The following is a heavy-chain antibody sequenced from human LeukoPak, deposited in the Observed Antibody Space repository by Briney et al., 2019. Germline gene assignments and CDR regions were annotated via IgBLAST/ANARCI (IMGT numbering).Heavy chain of an antibody. V-gene: IGHV4-61*02. D-gene: IGHD6-6*01. Sequence: SETLSLTCTVSGGSFSSGSYYWSWIRQPAGKGLEWIGRIYTSGSTNYNPSLKSRVTISVDTSKNQFSLKLSSVTAADTAVYYCARIHSSSFYYYYYMDVWGIGTTVTVSS. J-gene: IGHJ6*03. CDR2: IYTSGST. CDR1: GGSFSSGSYY. CDR3: ARIHSSSFYYYYYMDV.